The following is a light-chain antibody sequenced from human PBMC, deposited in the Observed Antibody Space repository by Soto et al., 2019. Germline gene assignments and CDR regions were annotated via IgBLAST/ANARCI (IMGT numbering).Light chain of an antibody. CDR2: DAS. CDR1: QDISNY. V-gene: IGKV1-33*01. J-gene: IGKJ4*01. CDR3: QQYDNLPLT. Sequence: DIQMTQSPSSLSASVGDRVTITCQASQDISNYLNWYQQKPGKAPKLLIYDASNLETGVPSRFSVSGSWTDVTFTISSLQPEDIATYDCQQYDNLPLTVGGGTKWEFK.